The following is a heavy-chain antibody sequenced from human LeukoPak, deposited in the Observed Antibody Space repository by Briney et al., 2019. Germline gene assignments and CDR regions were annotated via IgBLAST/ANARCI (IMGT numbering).Heavy chain of an antibody. V-gene: IGHV4-59*01. CDR2: IYYSGST. D-gene: IGHD3-22*01. J-gene: IGHJ5*02. Sequence: SETLSLTCTVSGGSISSYYWSWIRQPPGKGLEWVGYIYYSGSTNYNPSLKSRVTISVDTSKNQFSLKLSSVTAADTAVYYRARGPTDSSGYYYGGYNWFDPWGQGTLVTVSS. CDR1: GGSISSYY. CDR3: ARGPTDSSGYYYGGYNWFDP.